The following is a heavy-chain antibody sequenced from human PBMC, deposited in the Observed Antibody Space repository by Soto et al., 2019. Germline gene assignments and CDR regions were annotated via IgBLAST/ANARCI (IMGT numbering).Heavy chain of an antibody. Sequence: EVQLLESGEALVQPGGSLRLSCAASGFTYNIYAMSWVRQAPGKGLEWVSGISAGVIDTYYADSVKGRFTVSRDDSKNTLYLQMNSLRADDTAVYYCAIQFSSSTWYPFDHWGRGTLVTVSS. CDR1: GFTYNIYA. CDR2: ISAGVIDT. V-gene: IGHV3-23*01. D-gene: IGHD6-13*01. J-gene: IGHJ4*02. CDR3: AIQFSSSTWYPFDH.